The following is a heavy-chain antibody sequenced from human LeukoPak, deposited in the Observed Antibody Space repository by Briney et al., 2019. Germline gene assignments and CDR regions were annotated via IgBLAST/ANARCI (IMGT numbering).Heavy chain of an antibody. V-gene: IGHV3-30-3*01. J-gene: IGHJ4*02. D-gene: IGHD4-17*01. CDR3: ARAPGALDYGDYVD. Sequence: GGSLRLSCAASGFTFSSYAMHWVRQAPGKGLEWVSVISYDGSNKYYADSVKGRFTISRDNSKNTLYLQMNSLRAEDTAVYYCARAPGALDYGDYVDWSQGTLVTVSS. CDR1: GFTFSSYA. CDR2: ISYDGSNK.